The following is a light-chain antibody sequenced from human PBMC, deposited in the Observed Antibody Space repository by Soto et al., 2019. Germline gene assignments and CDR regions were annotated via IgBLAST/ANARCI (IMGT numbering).Light chain of an antibody. J-gene: IGLJ1*01. CDR2: DAS. V-gene: IGLV3-21*02. CDR1: NIGSKS. Sequence: SYELTQPPSVSVAPGQTASITCGGSNIGSKSVQWYRQKPGQAPLLVVNDASDRPSGIPERFSGSNSGNTATLTISRVEAGDEADYYCQVWDNTNDHPVYVFGTGTKVTVL. CDR3: QVWDNTNDHPVYV.